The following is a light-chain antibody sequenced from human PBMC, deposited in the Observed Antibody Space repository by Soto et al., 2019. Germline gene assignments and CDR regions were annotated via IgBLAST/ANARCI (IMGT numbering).Light chain of an antibody. J-gene: IGKJ1*01. V-gene: IGKV1-39*01. CDR3: QKSYSTSWT. CDR2: AAS. Sequence: DIQMTQSPSSLSASVGDRVTITCRASQSISSYLNWYQQKPGKAPKLLIYAASSLQSGVPLRFSGSGSGKDFTLTISSLQPEDFATYYCQKSYSTSWTFGQGTKVEIK. CDR1: QSISSY.